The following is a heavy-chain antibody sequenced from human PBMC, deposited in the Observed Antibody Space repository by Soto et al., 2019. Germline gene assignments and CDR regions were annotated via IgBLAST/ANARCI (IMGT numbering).Heavy chain of an antibody. V-gene: IGHV4-4*02. CDR1: GGSISSGNW. D-gene: IGHD2-2*01. J-gene: IGHJ4*02. CDR2: IYENKI. CDR3: ARGNHTTLQAALDY. Sequence: QVQLQESGPGLVEPSGTLSLTCSVSGGSISSGNWWTWVRQPPGKGLEWIGEIYENKIHDNPSLKSRVTIWSDESKNQFSLEVKSMTAADTAVYFCARGNHTTLQAALDYWGQGTLVTVSS.